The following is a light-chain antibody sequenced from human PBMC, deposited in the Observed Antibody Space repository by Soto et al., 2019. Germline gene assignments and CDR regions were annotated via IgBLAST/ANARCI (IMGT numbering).Light chain of an antibody. CDR2: AAS. V-gene: IGKV1-39*01. CDR1: QSISRD. Sequence: DIQMTQSPFALSASVCGRGTITCSASQSISRDLNWYQQKPGKAPNLLIYAASTLESGVPSRFSGSGSGTDFTLTISSLQLEDFATYYCQQNYSTPLAFGGGTKVDIK. J-gene: IGKJ4*01. CDR3: QQNYSTPLA.